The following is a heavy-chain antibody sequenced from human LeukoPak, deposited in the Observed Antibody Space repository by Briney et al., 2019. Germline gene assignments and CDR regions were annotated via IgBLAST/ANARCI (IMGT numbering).Heavy chain of an antibody. V-gene: IGHV1-2*02. CDR1: GYIFDIYA. CDR2: INPNSGGT. CDR3: ARAGGRSWFDP. J-gene: IGHJ5*02. Sequence: GASVKVSCKASGYIFDIYAMIWVRQAPGQGLELMGWINPNSGGTNYAQKFQGRVTMTRDTSISTAYMELSRLTSDDTAVYYCARAGGRSWFDPWGQGTLVTVSS.